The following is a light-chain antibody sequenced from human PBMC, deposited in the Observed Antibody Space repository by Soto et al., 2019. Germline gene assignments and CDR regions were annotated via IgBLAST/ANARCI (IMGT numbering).Light chain of an antibody. CDR3: LLDFSYFWA. CDR2: AAS. CDR1: QAIITA. J-gene: IGKJ1*01. V-gene: IGKV1-6*01. Sequence: AIQLTQSPSSLSASVGDRVTITCRASQAIITALGWYQQKPGKAPKLLIYAASTLQGGVPPRFSGSGSGTDFTLTISSLQPEDFATYYCLLDFSYFWAFGQGTKVDIK.